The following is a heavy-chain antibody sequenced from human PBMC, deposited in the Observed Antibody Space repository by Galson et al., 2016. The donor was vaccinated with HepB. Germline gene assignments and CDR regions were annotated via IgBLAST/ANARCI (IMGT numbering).Heavy chain of an antibody. CDR2: IKEDGSEK. V-gene: IGHV3-7*01. Sequence: SLRLSCAASGFIFNSYWMSWVRQAPGKGLEWVANIKEDGSEKYYVDSVKGRFTISRDNAKNSLDLQMNSLSPEDTAVYYGARLWSSAPGSVYDYYGMDVWGQGTTFTVSS. J-gene: IGHJ6*02. CDR3: ARLWSSAPGSVYDYYGMDV. D-gene: IGHD6-13*01. CDR1: GFIFNSYW.